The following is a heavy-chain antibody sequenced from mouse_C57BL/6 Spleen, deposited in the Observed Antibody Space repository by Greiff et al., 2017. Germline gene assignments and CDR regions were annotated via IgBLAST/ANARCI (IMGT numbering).Heavy chain of an antibody. Sequence: EVHLVESGGDLVKPGGSLKLSCAASGFTFSSYGMSWVRQTPDKRLEWVATISSGGSYTYYPDSVKGRFTISRDNAKNTLYLQMSSLKSEDTAMYYCARLINYFDYWGQGTTLTVSS. CDR3: ARLINYFDY. J-gene: IGHJ2*01. D-gene: IGHD2-4*01. V-gene: IGHV5-6*01. CDR2: ISSGGSYT. CDR1: GFTFSSYG.